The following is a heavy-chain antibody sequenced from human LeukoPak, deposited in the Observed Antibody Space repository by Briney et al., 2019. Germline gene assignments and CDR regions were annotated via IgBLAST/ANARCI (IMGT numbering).Heavy chain of an antibody. CDR3: ARSCSGGSCYSDAFDI. V-gene: IGHV4-59*02. CDR2: IYYTGST. Sequence: PSETLSLTCTISGGTVSDYYWSWIRQSPGKGLEWIGYIYYTGSTSYNPSLKSRVTISADTSKNEFSLKLNSVTAADTAVYYCARSCSGGSCYSDAFDIWGQGKMVTVSS. D-gene: IGHD2-15*01. J-gene: IGHJ3*02. CDR1: GGTVSDYY.